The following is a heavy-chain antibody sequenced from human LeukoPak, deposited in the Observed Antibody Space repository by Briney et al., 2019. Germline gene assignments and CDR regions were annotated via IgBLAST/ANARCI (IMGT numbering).Heavy chain of an antibody. V-gene: IGHV4-4*07. D-gene: IGHD3-16*01. CDR1: GGSISSYY. CDR2: IYTSGST. Sequence: SETLSLTCTVSGGSISSYYWSWIRQPAGKGLEWIGRIYTSGSTNYNPSLKSRVTISVDKSKNQFSLKLSSVTAADTALYYCARGGRIGYVDYWGQGTLVTVSS. J-gene: IGHJ4*02. CDR3: ARGGRIGYVDY.